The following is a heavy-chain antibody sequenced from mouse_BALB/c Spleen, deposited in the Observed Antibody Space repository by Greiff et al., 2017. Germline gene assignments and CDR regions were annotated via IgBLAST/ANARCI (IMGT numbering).Heavy chain of an antibody. CDR2: IHPSDSET. CDR1: GYSFNNYW. Sequence: QVQLQQPGAELVRPGLSVKLSCKASGYSFNNYWMNWVKQRPGQGLEWIGMIHPSDSETRLNQKFKDKATLTVDKSSSTAYVQIISPTSEDFAVYYCARGARPTGWFSYWGQGTLVTVSA. CDR3: ARGARPTGWFSY. J-gene: IGHJ3*01. V-gene: IGHV1-61*01. D-gene: IGHD3-1*01.